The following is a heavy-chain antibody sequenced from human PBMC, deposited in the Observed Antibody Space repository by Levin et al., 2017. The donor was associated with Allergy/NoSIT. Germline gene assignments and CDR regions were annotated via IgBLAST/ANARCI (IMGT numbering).Heavy chain of an antibody. CDR2: IYISGST. V-gene: IGHV4-61*02. Sequence: PSETLSLTCTLSGGSISSRSYYWHWIRQPAGKGLEWIGRIYISGSTNHNPSLKSRVTISVDTSKNQFSLKVSSVTAADTAVYYCARECGSSRTEAGNWFDPWGQGTLVTVSS. CDR1: GGSISSRSYY. CDR3: ARECGSSRTEAGNWFDP. D-gene: IGHD6-13*01. J-gene: IGHJ5*02.